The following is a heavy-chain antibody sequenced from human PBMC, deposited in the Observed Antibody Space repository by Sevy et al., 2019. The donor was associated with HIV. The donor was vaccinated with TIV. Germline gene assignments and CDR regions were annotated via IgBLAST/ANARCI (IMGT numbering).Heavy chain of an antibody. V-gene: IGHV3-30*03. J-gene: IGHJ4*02. CDR2: ISFDGSDK. CDR1: GFNFSTHG. CDR3: ARDAGYSTVWYPGY. Sequence: GGSLRLSCAASGFNFSTHGMHWVRQAPGKGLEWVAVISFDGSDKYYTDSVKGRFTISRDDSKNTLLLQVSSLRAEDTAVYYCARDAGYSTVWYPGYWGQGSLVTVSS. D-gene: IGHD6-19*01.